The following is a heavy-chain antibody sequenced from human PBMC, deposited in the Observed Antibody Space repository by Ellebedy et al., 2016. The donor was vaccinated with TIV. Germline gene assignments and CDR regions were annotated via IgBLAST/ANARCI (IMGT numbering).Heavy chain of an antibody. CDR3: ARGYYYGSGSSGMDG. Sequence: ASVKVSCXASGYTFTGYYMHWVRQAPGQGLEWMGWINPNSGGTNYAQKFQGWVTMTRDTSISTAYMELSRLRSDDTAVYYCARGYYYGSGSSGMDGWGQGTTVTVSS. CDR2: INPNSGGT. J-gene: IGHJ6*02. V-gene: IGHV1-2*04. D-gene: IGHD3-10*01. CDR1: GYTFTGYY.